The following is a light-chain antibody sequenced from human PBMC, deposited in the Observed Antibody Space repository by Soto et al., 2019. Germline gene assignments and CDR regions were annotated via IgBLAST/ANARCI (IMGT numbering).Light chain of an antibody. CDR3: QHYNHWWT. CDR2: GIS. Sequence: LVMTQYPATRSLSPGARATLFCRASQSVRSNLAWYQQKPGQAPRLLIYGISTRATGVPGRFSGSGSGTEFALTISSLQSEDFAVDDCQHYNHWWTFGQGTKVDIK. V-gene: IGKV3-15*01. CDR1: QSVRSN. J-gene: IGKJ1*01.